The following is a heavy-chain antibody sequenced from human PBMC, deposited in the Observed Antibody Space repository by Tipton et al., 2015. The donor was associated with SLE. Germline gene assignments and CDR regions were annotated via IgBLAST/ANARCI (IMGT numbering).Heavy chain of an antibody. V-gene: IGHV4-61*08. CDR2: IYYSGGI. CDR3: AREWGDAFDI. CDR1: GGSISSGDYY. D-gene: IGHD3-16*01. Sequence: GLVKPSETLSLTCTVSGGSISSGDYYWSWIRQPPGKGLEWIGYIYYSGGISYNPSLKSRVTISVDTSKNQFSLKLSSVTAADTAVYYCAREWGDAFDIWGQGTMVTVSS. J-gene: IGHJ3*02.